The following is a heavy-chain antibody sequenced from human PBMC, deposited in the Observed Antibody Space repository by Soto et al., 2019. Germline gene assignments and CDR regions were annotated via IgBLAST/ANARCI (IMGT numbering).Heavy chain of an antibody. CDR3: AGGDHWRLVDY. CDR1: GNSITTRY. Sequence: KASENLSLTCTVSGNSITTRYWIWIRQPPGKGLEWIGYIYTTGDNYNPSLMSRASMSLDTSKNLFSLRLRSVTAADTAVYYCAGGDHWRLVDYWGRGNLVTVSS. J-gene: IGHJ4*02. CDR2: IYTTGD. D-gene: IGHD3-16*01. V-gene: IGHV4-4*09.